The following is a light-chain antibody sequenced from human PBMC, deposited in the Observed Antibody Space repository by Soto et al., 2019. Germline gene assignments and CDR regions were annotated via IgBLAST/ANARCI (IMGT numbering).Light chain of an antibody. Sequence: EIGLTQSPGTLSLSPGERATLSCRASPSVSSSYLAWYQQKPGQAPRLLIYGASSRATGIPDRFSGSGSGTDFTLTISRLEPDDFAVYYCQQSGSSLFTFAPGTKVDIK. CDR2: GAS. V-gene: IGKV3-20*01. CDR3: QQSGSSLFT. CDR1: PSVSSSY. J-gene: IGKJ3*01.